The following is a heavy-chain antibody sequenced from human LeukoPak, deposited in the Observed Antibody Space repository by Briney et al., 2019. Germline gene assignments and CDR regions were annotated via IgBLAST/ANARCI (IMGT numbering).Heavy chain of an antibody. CDR2: IYPGDSDT. Sequence: GESLKISCKASGYSFTTYWIGWVRQMPGKGLEWMGIIYPGDSDTRYSPSFQGQVTISADKSITTAYLQWSSLKASDTATCYCAKRGATDWYHLDAFDIWGQGTMVTVSS. D-gene: IGHD3-9*01. V-gene: IGHV5-51*01. J-gene: IGHJ3*02. CDR3: AKRGATDWYHLDAFDI. CDR1: GYSFTTYW.